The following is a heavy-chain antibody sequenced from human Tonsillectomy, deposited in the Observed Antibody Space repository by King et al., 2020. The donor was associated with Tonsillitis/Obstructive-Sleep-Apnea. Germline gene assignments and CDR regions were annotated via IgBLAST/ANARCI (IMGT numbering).Heavy chain of an antibody. CDR1: GESFSGYY. Sequence: VQLQQWGAGLLKPSETLSLTCAVYGESFSGYYWNWIRQPPGKGREWIGEINQRGSTNYNPSLKSRVTISVDTSKNQFSLKMSSVTAADTAVYYCATKGGYCSSTGCYRQPPRYWGQGTLVAVSS. J-gene: IGHJ4*02. V-gene: IGHV4-34*01. CDR3: ATKGGYCSSTGCYRQPPRY. D-gene: IGHD2-2*01. CDR2: INQRGST.